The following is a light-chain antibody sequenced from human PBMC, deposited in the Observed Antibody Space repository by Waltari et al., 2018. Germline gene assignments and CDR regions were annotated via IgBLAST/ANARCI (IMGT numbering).Light chain of an antibody. V-gene: IGKV3-11*01. CDR2: DAA. CDR1: QSVGSY. Sequence: EIVLTQSPATLSLSPGERATLSCRASQSVGSYLAWYHQKPGQAPRLRIYDAASRATGVPARFRGSGSGTEFTLTISSLEPEDFAVYYCQQRNVWPNTFGQGTKLEIK. CDR3: QQRNVWPNT. J-gene: IGKJ2*01.